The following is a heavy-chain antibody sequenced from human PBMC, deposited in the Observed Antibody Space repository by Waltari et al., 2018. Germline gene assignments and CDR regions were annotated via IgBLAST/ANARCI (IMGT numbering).Heavy chain of an antibody. CDR3: AREWGMVRGVIKGPIDY. CDR2: IWDDGSNK. D-gene: IGHD3-10*01. J-gene: IGHJ4*02. Sequence: QVQLVESGGGVVQPGRSLRLSCAASGFTFSSYGMHWVRQAPGRGLDWVAVIWDDGSNKDYADSVKGRFTISRDNSKNTMYLQMNSLRAEDTAVYYCAREWGMVRGVIKGPIDYWGQGTLVTVSS. V-gene: IGHV3-33*08. CDR1: GFTFSSYG.